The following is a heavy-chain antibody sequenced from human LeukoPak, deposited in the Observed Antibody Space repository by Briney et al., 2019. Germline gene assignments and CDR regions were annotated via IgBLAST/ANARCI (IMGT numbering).Heavy chain of an antibody. V-gene: IGHV3-20*04. J-gene: IGHJ4*02. CDR2: INWNGGST. CDR1: GFTFDDYG. CDR3: AKLDECGTYNNFFHY. D-gene: IGHD3-3*01. Sequence: GGSLRLSCAASGFTFDDYGMSWVRQAPGKGLEWVSGINWNGGSTGYADSVKGRFTISRDNAKNSLYLQMNSLRPEDTAIYYCAKLDECGTYNNFFHYWGQGTLVTVSS.